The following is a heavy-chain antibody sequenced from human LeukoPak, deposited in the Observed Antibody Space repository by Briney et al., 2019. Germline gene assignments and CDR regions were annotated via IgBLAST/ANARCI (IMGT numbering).Heavy chain of an antibody. Sequence: GGSLRLSCAASGFTVSSNYMSWVRQAPGKGLEWVSAISGSGGSTYYADSVKGRFTISRDNSKNTLYLQMNSLRAEDTAVYYCAKDDYSSSSNDAFDIWGQGTMVTVSS. CDR2: ISGSGGST. J-gene: IGHJ3*02. CDR1: GFTVSSNY. D-gene: IGHD6-6*01. V-gene: IGHV3-23*01. CDR3: AKDDYSSSSNDAFDI.